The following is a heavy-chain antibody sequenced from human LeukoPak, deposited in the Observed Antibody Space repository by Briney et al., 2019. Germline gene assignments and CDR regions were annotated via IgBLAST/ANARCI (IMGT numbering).Heavy chain of an antibody. J-gene: IGHJ5*01. CDR1: GGSISDYY. CDR3: AGDMRGSAKVWFDS. CDR2: VHYSGTT. Sequence: SSETLSLTCTVSGGSISDYYWNWIRQPPGKGLEWVAYVHYSGTTKYNPSLLSRVTTAVDMSKKEVSLRLDSVTAADTAVYYCAGDMRGSAKVWFDSWGQGVQVIVSS. D-gene: IGHD3-10*01. V-gene: IGHV4-59*12.